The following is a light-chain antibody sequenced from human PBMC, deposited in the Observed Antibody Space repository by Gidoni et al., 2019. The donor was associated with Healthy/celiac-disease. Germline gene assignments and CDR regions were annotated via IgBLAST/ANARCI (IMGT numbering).Light chain of an antibody. CDR2: DDS. CDR3: QVWDSSSDHSV. J-gene: IGLJ2*01. CDR1: NIGSTS. V-gene: IGLV3-21*03. Sequence: SYVLTQPPSVTVAPGKTARITCGGNNIGSTSVHWYQQKPGQAPLLVVYDDSDRPSGIPERFSGSNSGNTATLTISRVEAGDEADYYCQVWDSSSDHSVFGGGTKLTVL.